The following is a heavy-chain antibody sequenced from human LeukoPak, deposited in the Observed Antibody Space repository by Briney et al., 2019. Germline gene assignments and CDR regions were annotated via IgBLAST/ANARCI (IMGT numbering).Heavy chain of an antibody. D-gene: IGHD2-2*01. J-gene: IGHJ3*02. CDR1: GFTFDDYA. Sequence: GGSLRLSCAASGFTFDDYAMHWVRQAPGKGLEWVSGISWNSGSIGYADSVKGRFTITRDNAKNSLYLQMNSLRAEDTALYYCAKAYAPHDAFDIWGQGTMVTVSS. CDR3: AKAYAPHDAFDI. CDR2: ISWNSGSI. V-gene: IGHV3-9*01.